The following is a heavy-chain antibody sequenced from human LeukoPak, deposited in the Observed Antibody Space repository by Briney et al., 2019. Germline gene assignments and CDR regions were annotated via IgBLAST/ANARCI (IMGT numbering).Heavy chain of an antibody. CDR3: AKKVGVDSYYYMDV. J-gene: IGHJ6*03. CDR2: TKDDGSQK. D-gene: IGHD3-3*01. V-gene: IGHV3-7*03. Sequence: GGSLRLSCAASGFTLGSYWMAWVRQAPGKELEWVATTKDDGSQKYYVDSVKGRFTISRDNAKNTLYLQMNSLRAEDTAVYYCAKKVGVDSYYYMDVWGKGTTVTVSS. CDR1: GFTLGSYW.